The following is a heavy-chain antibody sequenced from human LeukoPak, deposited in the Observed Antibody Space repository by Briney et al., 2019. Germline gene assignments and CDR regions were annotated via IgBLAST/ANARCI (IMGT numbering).Heavy chain of an antibody. D-gene: IGHD5-24*01. CDR2: FDIQANEP. CDR3: APRDQVMAWDVFDI. V-gene: IGHV1-24*01. CDR1: DYSLSELS. Sequence: GTSVKVSCTVSDYSLSELSIHWGRQAPGKGLEWMGGFDIQANEPIYAQKLQVRVTMTEDTYKDPAYIEIDTLRSEDPAMYYCAPRDQVMAWDVFDIWGQGTMATVLS. J-gene: IGHJ3*02.